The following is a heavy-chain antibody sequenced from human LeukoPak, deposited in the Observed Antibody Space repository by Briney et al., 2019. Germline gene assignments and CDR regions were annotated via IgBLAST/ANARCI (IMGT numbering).Heavy chain of an antibody. J-gene: IGHJ4*02. V-gene: IGHV3-9*01. Sequence: PGGSLRLSSAAPGVRIDDYGMHWVRQSPGEGVERVSGICYNTGLIDYANSVKGRFTISEDNAKNSLYLQMNSLRAEDTALYYCTKCIDRTKTPAWGYYFDRWGQGTLVTVSS. CDR1: GVRIDDYG. D-gene: IGHD1-14*01. CDR2: ICYNTGLI. CDR3: TKCIDRTKTPAWGYYFDR.